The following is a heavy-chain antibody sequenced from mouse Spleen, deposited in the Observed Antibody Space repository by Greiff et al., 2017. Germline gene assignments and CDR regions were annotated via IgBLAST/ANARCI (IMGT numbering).Heavy chain of an antibody. Sequence: EVKVEESGGGLVKPGGSLKLSCAASGFTFSSYAMSWVRQTPEKRLEWVATISSGGSYTYYPDSVKGRFTISRDNAKNTLYLQMSSLRSEDTAMYYCARHPPSSLVGPLFDYWGQGTTLTVSS. CDR2: ISSGGSYT. J-gene: IGHJ2*01. V-gene: IGHV5-9-3*01. CDR1: GFTFSSYA. D-gene: IGHD1-1*01. CDR3: ARHPPSSLVGPLFDY.